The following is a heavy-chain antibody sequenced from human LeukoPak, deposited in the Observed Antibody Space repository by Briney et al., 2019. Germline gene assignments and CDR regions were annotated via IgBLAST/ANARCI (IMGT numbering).Heavy chain of an antibody. J-gene: IGHJ5*02. Sequence: SVKVSCKASGYTFTSYGISWVRQAPGQGLEWMGGIIPIFGTANYAQEFQGRVMITADKSTSTAYMELSSLRSEDTAVYYCASDYGSGSYNWFDPWGQGTLVTVSS. D-gene: IGHD3-10*01. CDR3: ASDYGSGSYNWFDP. CDR1: GYTFTSYG. V-gene: IGHV1-69*06. CDR2: IIPIFGTA.